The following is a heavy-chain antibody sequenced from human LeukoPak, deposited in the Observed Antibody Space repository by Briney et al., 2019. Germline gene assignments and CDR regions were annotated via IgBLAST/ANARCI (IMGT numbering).Heavy chain of an antibody. Sequence: ASVKVSCKVSGYTLTELSMHWVRQAPGKGLEWMGGFDPEDGETIYAQKFQGRVTMTEDTSTDTAYMELSSLRSEDTAVYYCAREAEATVTLAPWDYYYYGMDVWGQGTTVTVSS. CDR2: FDPEDGET. D-gene: IGHD4-11*01. CDR1: GYTLTELS. CDR3: AREAEATVTLAPWDYYYYGMDV. V-gene: IGHV1-24*01. J-gene: IGHJ6*02.